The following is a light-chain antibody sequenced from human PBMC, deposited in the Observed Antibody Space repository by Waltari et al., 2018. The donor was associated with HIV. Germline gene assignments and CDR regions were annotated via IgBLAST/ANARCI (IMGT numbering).Light chain of an antibody. J-gene: IGLJ1*01. V-gene: IGLV3-19*01. CDR3: SSRDSSGHHLV. CDR1: SLRYSY. Sequence: SSELTQDPAVSVALGQTVRITCQGPSLRYSYASWYQQKPGQSPLLVVYGDNKPPSGIPDRCSGATPGNTDSLTITGGQAEDEADYYCSSRDSSGHHLVFAAATTVTVL. CDR2: GDN.